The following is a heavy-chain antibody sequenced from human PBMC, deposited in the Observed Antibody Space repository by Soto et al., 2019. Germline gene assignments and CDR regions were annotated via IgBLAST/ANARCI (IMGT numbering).Heavy chain of an antibody. CDR2: MNPNSGNT. CDR3: ARGRSEVDWFDP. CDR1: GYTFTSYD. V-gene: IGHV1-8*01. Sequence: QVQLVQSGAEVKKPGASVKVSCKASGYTFTSYDINWVRQATGQGLEWMGWMNPNSGNTGYAQKFQGRVTMTSNTSISTAYMELSSLRSEDPAVYYCARGRSEVDWFDPCGQGTLVTGSS. D-gene: IGHD2-15*01. J-gene: IGHJ5*02.